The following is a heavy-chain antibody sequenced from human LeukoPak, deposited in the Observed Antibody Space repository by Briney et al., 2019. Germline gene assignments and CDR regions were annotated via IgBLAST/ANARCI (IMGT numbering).Heavy chain of an antibody. V-gene: IGHV4-31*03. D-gene: IGHD6-19*01. Sequence: SETLSLTCTVSGGSVSSGSYYWSWIRQHPGKGLVWIGYIYYSGSTYYNPSLKSRVTISVDASKNQFSLKLSSVTAADTAVYYCARVSIAVALPDYWGQGTLVTVSS. CDR1: GGSVSSGSYY. J-gene: IGHJ4*02. CDR2: IYYSGST. CDR3: ARVSIAVALPDY.